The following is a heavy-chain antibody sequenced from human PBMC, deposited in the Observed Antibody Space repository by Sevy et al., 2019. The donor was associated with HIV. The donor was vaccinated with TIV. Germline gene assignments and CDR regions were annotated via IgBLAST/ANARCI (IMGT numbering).Heavy chain of an antibody. J-gene: IGHJ4*02. CDR1: DFTVSYYA. CDR3: ARGHLYYDTSVYLDY. Sequence: GGSLRLSCVASDFTVSYYAMHWVRQAPGKGMEWVAGISNDGNNKRYAQSVKGRFTVSRDNSKNTLYLELNSLRPEDTAICYCARGHLYYDTSVYLDYWGQGTLVTVSS. D-gene: IGHD3-16*01. CDR2: ISNDGNNK. V-gene: IGHV3-30*04.